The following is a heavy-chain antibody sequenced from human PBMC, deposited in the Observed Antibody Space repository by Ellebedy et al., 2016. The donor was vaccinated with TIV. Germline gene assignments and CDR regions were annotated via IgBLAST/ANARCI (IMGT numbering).Heavy chain of an antibody. D-gene: IGHD3-3*01. CDR3: ARGLLFYDFWSGYYKGAGDYYYGMDV. Sequence: MPSETLSLTCTVSGGSISTYYWSWVRQPPGKGLEWIGYIYYSGGTKYNPSLKSRVTISVDTSKNQFSLKLSSATAADTAVYYCARGLLFYDFWSGYYKGAGDYYYGMDVWGQGTTVTVSS. CDR2: IYYSGGT. V-gene: IGHV4-59*01. J-gene: IGHJ6*02. CDR1: GGSISTYY.